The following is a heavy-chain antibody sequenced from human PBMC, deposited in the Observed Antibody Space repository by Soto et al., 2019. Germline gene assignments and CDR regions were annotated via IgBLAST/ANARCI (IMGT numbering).Heavy chain of an antibody. Sequence: SETLSLTCAIYGGSFSNNYWTWFRQPPGKGLEWIGEISPSGTTKYIPSLKSRGTISVDTSRKEFFLKVTSVSAADTAVYYCATSLWFGTQPEIWGPGTLVTVSS. J-gene: IGHJ1*01. CDR2: ISPSGTT. V-gene: IGHV4-34*01. D-gene: IGHD3-10*01. CDR1: GGSFSNNY. CDR3: ATSLWFGTQPEI.